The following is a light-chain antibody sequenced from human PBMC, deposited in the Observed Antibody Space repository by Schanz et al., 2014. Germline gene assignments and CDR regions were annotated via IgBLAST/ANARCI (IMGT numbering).Light chain of an antibody. V-gene: IGLV2-14*01. CDR2: DVS. CDR1: SSDVGAYNF. CDR3: ISYTGFSTYV. J-gene: IGLJ1*01. Sequence: QSSLTQPASVSGSPGQSITISCTGTSSDVGAYNFVSWYQQHPGKAPKLMIFDVSNRPSGVSNRFSGSKSDNTASLTISGLQNEDEADYYCISYTGFSTYVFGTGTKLTVL.